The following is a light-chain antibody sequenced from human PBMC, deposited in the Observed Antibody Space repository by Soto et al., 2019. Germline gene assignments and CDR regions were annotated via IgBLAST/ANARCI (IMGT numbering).Light chain of an antibody. V-gene: IGLV2-14*01. CDR1: SRDIGTYDY. CDR2: DVN. J-gene: IGLJ2*01. CDR3: SSWTTSSTLV. Sequence: QSALTQPASVSGSPGQSITISCTGTSRDIGTYDYVSLYQQHPGKAPKLMIYDVNNRPSGVSNRFSGSKSGNTASLTISGLQAEDEADYYCSSWTTSSTLVFGGGTKVTVL.